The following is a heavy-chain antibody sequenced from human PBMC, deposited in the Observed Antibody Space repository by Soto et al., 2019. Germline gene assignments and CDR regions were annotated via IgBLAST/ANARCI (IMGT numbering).Heavy chain of an antibody. V-gene: IGHV1-2*02. CDR3: ARSLSTIGARPDY. Sequence: GASVKVSCKTSGYTFTGYYIHWVRQAPGQGLEWMGWINPNSGDAKYAQKFQGRVTMTRDPSTAYMQLSTLSSDDTAVYYCARSLSTIGARPDYWGQGTLVTVSS. J-gene: IGHJ4*02. D-gene: IGHD6-6*01. CDR1: GYTFTGYY. CDR2: INPNSGDA.